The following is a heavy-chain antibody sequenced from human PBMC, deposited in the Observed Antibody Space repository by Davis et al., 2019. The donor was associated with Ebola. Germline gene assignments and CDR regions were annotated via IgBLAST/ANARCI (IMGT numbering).Heavy chain of an antibody. CDR2: IRSDGINT. CDR1: GFTFSSYT. D-gene: IGHD1-26*01. CDR3: VKGIVGTAKVY. V-gene: IGHV3-64D*08. Sequence: EGSLRLSCSASGFTFSSYTMHWVRQAPGKGLECVSAIRSDGINTYYADSVKGRFTISRDNSKNILYLQMSSLRAEDTAVYYCVKGIVGTAKVYWGQGTLVTVSS. J-gene: IGHJ4*02.